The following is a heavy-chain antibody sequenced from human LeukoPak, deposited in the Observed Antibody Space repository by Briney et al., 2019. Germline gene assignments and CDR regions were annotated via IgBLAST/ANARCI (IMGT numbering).Heavy chain of an antibody. CDR2: ISYDGSNK. V-gene: IGHV3-30-3*01. Sequence: GGSLRLSCAASGFTFSSYAMHWVRQAPGKGLEWVAVISYDGSNKYYADSVKGRFTISRDNSKNTLYLQMSSLRAEDTAVYYCASFRALNYYDSSGYDYWGQGTLVTVSS. CDR3: ASFRALNYYDSSGYDY. D-gene: IGHD3-22*01. CDR1: GFTFSSYA. J-gene: IGHJ4*02.